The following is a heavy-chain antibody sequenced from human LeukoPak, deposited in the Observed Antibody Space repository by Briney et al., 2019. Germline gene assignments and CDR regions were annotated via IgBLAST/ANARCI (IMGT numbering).Heavy chain of an antibody. Sequence: SETLSLTCTVSGGSISSSSYYWGWIRQPPGKGLEWIGSIYYSGSTYYNPSLKSRVTISVDTSKNQFSLKLSSVTAADTAVYYCARDVMVRGVNYYYYMDVWGKGTTVTISS. J-gene: IGHJ6*03. CDR3: ARDVMVRGVNYYYYMDV. V-gene: IGHV4-39*07. D-gene: IGHD3-10*01. CDR2: IYYSGST. CDR1: GGSISSSSYY.